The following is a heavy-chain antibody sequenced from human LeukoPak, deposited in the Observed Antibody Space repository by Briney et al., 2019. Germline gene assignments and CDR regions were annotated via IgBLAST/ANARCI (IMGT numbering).Heavy chain of an antibody. J-gene: IGHJ5*02. V-gene: IGHV4-31*03. Sequence: SETLSLTCTVSGGSISSGGYYWSWIRQHPGKGLEWIGYIYYSGSTYYNPSLKSRVTISVDKSKNQFSLKLSSVTAADTAVYYCARDEKGDLWFDPWGQGTLVTVSS. D-gene: IGHD3-16*01. CDR2: IYYSGST. CDR3: ARDEKGDLWFDP. CDR1: GGSISSGGYY.